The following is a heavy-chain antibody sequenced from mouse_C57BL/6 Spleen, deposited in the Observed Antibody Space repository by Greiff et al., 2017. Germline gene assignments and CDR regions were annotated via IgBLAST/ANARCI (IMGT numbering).Heavy chain of an antibody. Sequence: QVQLQQPGAELVKPGASVKLSCKASGYTFTSYWMHWVKQRPGQGLEWIGMIHPNSGSTNYNEKFKSKATLTVDKSSSTAYMQLSSLTSEDSAVYYCARGDYYGSIEGDYYAMDYWGQGTSVTVSS. CDR1: GYTFTSYW. CDR2: IHPNSGST. D-gene: IGHD1-1*01. CDR3: ARGDYYGSIEGDYYAMDY. V-gene: IGHV1-64*01. J-gene: IGHJ4*01.